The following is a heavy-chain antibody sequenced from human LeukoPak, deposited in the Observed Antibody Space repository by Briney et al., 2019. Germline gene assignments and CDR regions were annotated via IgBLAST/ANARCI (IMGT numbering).Heavy chain of an antibody. CDR2: IKSKSSGGTT. D-gene: IGHD3-10*01. V-gene: IGHV3-15*01. Sequence: PGGSLRLSCAASGFTFSNAWMYWVRQAPGKGLEWVGRIKSKSSGGTTDYAAPVKGRFTISRDDSKNTLYLQMNSLKTEDTAVYYCTTDAPYYYGSGTKTDAFDLWGQGTMVTVSS. CDR1: GFTFSNAW. J-gene: IGHJ3*01. CDR3: TTDAPYYYGSGTKTDAFDL.